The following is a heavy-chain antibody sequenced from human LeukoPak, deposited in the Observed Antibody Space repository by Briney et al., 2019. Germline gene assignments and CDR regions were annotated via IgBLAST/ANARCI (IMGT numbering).Heavy chain of an antibody. CDR2: ISAYNGNT. CDR3: ARDPQAWELLGGGFDY. Sequence: ASVKVSCKASGCTFTSYAISWVRQAPGQGLEWMGWISAYNGNTNYAQKLQGRVTMTTDTSTSTAYMELRSLRSDDTAVYYCARDPQAWELLGGGFDYWGQGTLVTVSS. CDR1: GCTFTSYA. D-gene: IGHD1-26*01. V-gene: IGHV1-18*01. J-gene: IGHJ4*02.